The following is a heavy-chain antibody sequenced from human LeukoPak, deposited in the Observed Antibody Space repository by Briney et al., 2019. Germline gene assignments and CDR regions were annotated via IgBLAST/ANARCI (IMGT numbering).Heavy chain of an antibody. CDR2: IYTSGST. J-gene: IGHJ6*02. CDR1: GGAISSYY. Sequence: PSETLSLTCTVSGGAISSYYWSWIRQPAGKGLEWIGSIYTSGSTNYNPSLKSRVTMSVDTSKNQFSLKLSSVTAADTAVYYCARAGVARGAYSSARYGDYYYYHGMDVWGQGTTVTVSS. D-gene: IGHD6-19*01. CDR3: ARAGVARGAYSSARYGDYYYYHGMDV. V-gene: IGHV4-4*07.